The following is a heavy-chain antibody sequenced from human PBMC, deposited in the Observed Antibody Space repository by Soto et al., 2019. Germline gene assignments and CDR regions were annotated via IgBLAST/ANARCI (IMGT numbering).Heavy chain of an antibody. CDR1: GFTLRNYG. J-gene: IGHJ4*02. V-gene: IGHV3-30*18. Sequence: QVQLVESGGGVVQPGRSLTLSCAASGFTLRNYGMHWVRQAPGKGLEWVAFLSYDGGDKYYVDSVKGRFTISRDNSMNTLYLHMNSLRAEDTAVYYCAKRPGRRGKLADWGQGTLVTVSS. D-gene: IGHD3-10*01. CDR3: AKRPGRRGKLAD. CDR2: LSYDGGDK.